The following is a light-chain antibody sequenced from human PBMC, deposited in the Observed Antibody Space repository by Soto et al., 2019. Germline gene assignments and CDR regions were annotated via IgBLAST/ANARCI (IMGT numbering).Light chain of an antibody. CDR1: DSDIGGYNY. CDR2: EVT. V-gene: IGLV2-14*01. CDR3: SSYTVSSKTV. J-gene: IGLJ1*01. Sequence: QSVLTQPSSVSGSPGQSITISCTGTDSDIGGYNYVSWYQHHPSKAPKLMIYEVTNRPSGVSNRFSGSKSGNTASLTISGLQAEDEADYYCSSYTVSSKTVFGTGTKLTVL.